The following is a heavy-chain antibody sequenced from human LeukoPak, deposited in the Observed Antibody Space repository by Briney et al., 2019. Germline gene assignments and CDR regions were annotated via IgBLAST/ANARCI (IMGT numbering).Heavy chain of an antibody. J-gene: IGHJ4*02. CDR3: TREGRGYSGYDLTPVGEDC. CDR1: GFTFCDYA. V-gene: IGHV3-49*04. CDR2: IRRKVYGGTT. D-gene: IGHD5-12*01. Sequence: GGSLRVSCTDSGFTFCDYATRWVCPAPGKGLGWVGFIRRKVYGGTTEYAACVKGTFTISRDDSKSIAYLQTNSLKTEDTAVYYCTREGRGYSGYDLTPVGEDCWGQGTLVTVSS.